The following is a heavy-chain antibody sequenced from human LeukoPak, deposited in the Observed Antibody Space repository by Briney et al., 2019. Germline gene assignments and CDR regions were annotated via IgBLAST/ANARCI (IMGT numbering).Heavy chain of an antibody. Sequence: PGESLRLSCAASGFTFSSDAMSWVRQAPGKGLEWVSAISGSGAGRYYTDSVKGRVTISRDNSKNALYLQMNSLRAEDTGVYYCAKGIAAAGTVWGDYYGMDVWGQGTTVTVSS. CDR3: AKGIAAAGTVWGDYYGMDV. V-gene: IGHV3-23*01. D-gene: IGHD6-13*01. CDR1: GFTFSSDA. CDR2: ISGSGAGR. J-gene: IGHJ6*02.